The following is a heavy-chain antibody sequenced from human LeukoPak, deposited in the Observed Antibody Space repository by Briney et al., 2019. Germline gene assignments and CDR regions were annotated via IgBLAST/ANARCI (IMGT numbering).Heavy chain of an antibody. V-gene: IGHV4-59*01. J-gene: IGHJ4*02. D-gene: IGHD6-19*01. CDR3: ARGTPHSGWYGVVDY. CDR1: GGSISSYY. Sequence: SETLSLTCTVSGGSISSYYWSWIRQPPGKGLEWIGYIYYSGSTNYNPSLKSRVTISVDTSKNQFSLKLSSVTAADTAVCYCARGTPHSGWYGVVDYWGQGTLVTVSS. CDR2: IYYSGST.